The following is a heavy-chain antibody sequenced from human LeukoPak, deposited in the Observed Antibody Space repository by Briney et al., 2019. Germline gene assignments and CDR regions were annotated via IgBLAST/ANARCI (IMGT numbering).Heavy chain of an antibody. V-gene: IGHV4-39*07. CDR2: IYYSGST. D-gene: IGHD3-10*01. CDR3: ARSRTMVRGVIGRFDP. J-gene: IGHJ5*02. CDR1: GGSISSSSYY. Sequence: PSETLSLTCTVSGGSISSSSYYWGWIRQPPGKGLEWIGSIYYSGSTYYNPSLKSRVTISVDTSKNQFSLKLSSVTAADTAVYYCARSRTMVRGVIGRFDPWGQGTLVTVSS.